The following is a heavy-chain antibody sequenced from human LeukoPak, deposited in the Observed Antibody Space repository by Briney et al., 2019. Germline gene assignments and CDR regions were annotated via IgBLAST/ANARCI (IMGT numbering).Heavy chain of an antibody. CDR3: ARDEYGVDY. D-gene: IGHD4-17*01. Sequence: PGGSLRLSCAASGFIVSNNYMSWVRQAPGKGLEWVSVIYSGGSTYYADSVKSRFTISRDNSKNTLYLQMNSLRAEDTAVYYCARDEYGVDYWGQGTLVTVSS. CDR1: GFIVSNNY. J-gene: IGHJ4*02. V-gene: IGHV3-53*01. CDR2: IYSGGST.